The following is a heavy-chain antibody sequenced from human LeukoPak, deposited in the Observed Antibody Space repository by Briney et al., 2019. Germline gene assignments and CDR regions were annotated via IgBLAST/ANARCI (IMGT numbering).Heavy chain of an antibody. CDR3: ARLTSYSGSFPPR. CDR1: GGSFSGYY. CDR2: INHSGST. Sequence: PSETLSLACAVYGGSFSGYYWSWIRQPPGKGREWSGEINHSGSTNYNPSLESRVTISIDRSKNQFPLELSSVTAADTAVYYCARLTSYSGSFPPRWGQGTLVTVSS. J-gene: IGHJ4*02. D-gene: IGHD1-26*01. V-gene: IGHV4-34*01.